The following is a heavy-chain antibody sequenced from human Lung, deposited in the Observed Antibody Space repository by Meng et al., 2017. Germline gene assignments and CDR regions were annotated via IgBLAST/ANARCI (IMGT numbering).Heavy chain of an antibody. V-gene: IGHV1-18*04. CDR3: ARGTPGRSYSDF. CDR2: LGAHDGDR. Sequence: QVHPVQSGAEGKKPGASVKGSCKSSDYTFTGYGVSWVRQAPGQGLEWMAWLGAHDGDRSHAPRFQGRVTVTADRLTATSFMELRNLRYDDTAVYYCARGTPGRSYSDFWGQGTLVTVSS. D-gene: IGHD3-10*01. CDR1: DYTFTGYG. J-gene: IGHJ4*02.